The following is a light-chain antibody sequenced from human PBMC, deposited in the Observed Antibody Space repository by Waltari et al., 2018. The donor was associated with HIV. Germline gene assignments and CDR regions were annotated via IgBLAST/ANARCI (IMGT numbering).Light chain of an antibody. CDR2: RNN. Sequence: QSVLTQPPSASGTPGQRVNISCSGCRSNLGSNNVYWYQQIPGTAPKPLIYRNNQRPSGVPDRFSGSKSGTSASLAISGLRSEDEADYYCAAWDDSLSGWVFGGGTKLTVL. CDR3: AAWDDSLSGWV. V-gene: IGLV1-47*01. CDR1: RSNLGSNN. J-gene: IGLJ3*02.